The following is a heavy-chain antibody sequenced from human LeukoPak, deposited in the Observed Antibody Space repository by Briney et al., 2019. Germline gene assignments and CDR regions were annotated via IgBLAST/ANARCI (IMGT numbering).Heavy chain of an antibody. CDR2: INHSGST. J-gene: IGHJ1*01. Sequence: PSETLSLTCAVYGGSFSGYYWSWIRQPPGNRLEWIGEINHSGSTNYNPSLKSRVTISVDTSKNQFSLKLSSVTAADTAVYYCASRVVVDTSYSEYFQHWGQGTLVTVSS. CDR1: GGSFSGYY. D-gene: IGHD2-15*01. CDR3: ASRVVVDTSYSEYFQH. V-gene: IGHV4-34*01.